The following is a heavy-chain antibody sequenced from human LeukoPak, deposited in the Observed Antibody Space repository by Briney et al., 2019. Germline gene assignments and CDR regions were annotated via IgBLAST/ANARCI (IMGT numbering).Heavy chain of an antibody. CDR1: GFTVSDFY. Sequence: GGSLRLSCAASGFTVSDFYMNWVRQAPGKGLEWVSLIYVSGDTYYTDSVKGRFTISRDTSENTLYLQMNSLRVEDTAVYYCARDRLQYFDYWGQGTLVTVSS. CDR2: IYVSGDT. V-gene: IGHV3-53*01. J-gene: IGHJ4*02. D-gene: IGHD5-18*01. CDR3: ARDRLQYFDY.